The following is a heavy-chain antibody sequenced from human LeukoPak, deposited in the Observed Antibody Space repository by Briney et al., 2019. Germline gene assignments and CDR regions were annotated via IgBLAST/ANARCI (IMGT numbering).Heavy chain of an antibody. Sequence: GGSLRLSCAASGFTFSSYGMHWVRQAPGKGLEWVAFIRYDGSNKYYADSVKGRFTISRDNSKNTLYLQMNSLRAEDTAVYYCARPPRSYYYMDVWGKGTTVTVSS. J-gene: IGHJ6*03. CDR3: ARPPRSYYYMDV. V-gene: IGHV3-30*02. CDR1: GFTFSSYG. CDR2: IRYDGSNK.